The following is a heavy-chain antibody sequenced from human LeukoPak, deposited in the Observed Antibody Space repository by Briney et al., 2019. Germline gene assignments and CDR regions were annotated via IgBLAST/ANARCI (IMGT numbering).Heavy chain of an antibody. CDR3: ARAHYDSTGGAGYYAFDI. D-gene: IGHD3-22*01. V-gene: IGHV1-69*05. CDR2: IIPIFGTA. J-gene: IGHJ3*02. Sequence: APVKVSCKASGGTFSSYAISWVRQAPGQGLEWMGGIIPIFGTANYAQKFQGRVTITTDESTSTAYMELSSLRSEDTAVYYCARAHYDSTGGAGYYAFDIWGQGTMVTVSS. CDR1: GGTFSSYA.